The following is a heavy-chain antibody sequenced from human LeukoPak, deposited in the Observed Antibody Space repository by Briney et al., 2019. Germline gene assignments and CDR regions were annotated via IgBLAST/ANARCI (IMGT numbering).Heavy chain of an antibody. Sequence: WETLSLTCTVSGDSVSDTIYYWGWIRQPPGQGLQWIGNIYYTGSTYYNPSLRSRVTMSVDTSKNQFSLKMSSVTAADTAVYYCARLSKGRFFDYVFDFWGQGTLLTVSS. J-gene: IGHJ4*02. CDR3: ARLSKGRFFDYVFDF. CDR1: GDSVSDTIYY. V-gene: IGHV4-39*01. CDR2: IYYTGST. D-gene: IGHD3-9*01.